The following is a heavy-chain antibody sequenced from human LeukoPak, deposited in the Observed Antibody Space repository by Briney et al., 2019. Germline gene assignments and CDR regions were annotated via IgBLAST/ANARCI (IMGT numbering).Heavy chain of an antibody. CDR2: ISSSGSTI. CDR3: ARGSYDSSGYYYGSAAFFDY. Sequence: PGGSLRLSCAASGFTFSDYYMSWVRQAPGKGLEWVSCISSSGSTIYYADSVKGRFTISRDNAKNSLYLQMNSLIAEDTALYYCARGSYDSSGYYYGSAAFFDYWGQGTLVTVSS. V-gene: IGHV3-11*01. D-gene: IGHD3-22*01. CDR1: GFTFSDYY. J-gene: IGHJ4*02.